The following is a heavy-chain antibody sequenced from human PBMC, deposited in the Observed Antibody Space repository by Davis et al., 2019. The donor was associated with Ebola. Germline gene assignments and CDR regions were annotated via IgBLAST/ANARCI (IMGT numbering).Heavy chain of an antibody. CDR2: ISYDGNKK. CDR3: ATDPTNYCSENYFAKNHCDP. CDR1: GFSFSTYA. Sequence: GESLKISCAASGFSFSTYAMHWVRQAPGKGLEWVALISYDGNKKYYADSVKGRFTVYSDNSKNTLYLQMDSLKAEDTEVYYCATDPTNYCSENYFAKNHCDPWGQGTLVTVSS. J-gene: IGHJ5*02. D-gene: IGHD3-10*01. V-gene: IGHV3-30-3*01.